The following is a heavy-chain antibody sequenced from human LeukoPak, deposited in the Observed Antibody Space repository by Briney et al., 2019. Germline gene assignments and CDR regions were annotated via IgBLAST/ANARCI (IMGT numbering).Heavy chain of an antibody. D-gene: IGHD3-10*02. CDR2: INKDGSEN. CDR3: AELGITMIGGV. J-gene: IGHJ6*04. V-gene: IGHV3-7*01. Sequence: PGGSLRLSCAASGFTFTDYWMSWVRQAPGKGLEWVASINKDGSENYYVDSVKGRFTISRDNGENSLSLQMDSLRAEDTAVYYCAELGITMIGGVWGKGTTVTISS. CDR1: GFTFTDYW.